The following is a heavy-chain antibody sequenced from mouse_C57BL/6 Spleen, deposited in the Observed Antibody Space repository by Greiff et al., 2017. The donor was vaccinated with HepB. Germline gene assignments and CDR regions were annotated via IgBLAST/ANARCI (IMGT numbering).Heavy chain of an antibody. J-gene: IGHJ2*01. CDR1: GYTFTSYW. CDR3: ARHGSSYRLYYLDY. Sequence: VQLQQSGAELVMPGASVKLSCKASGYTFTSYWMHWVKQRPGQGLEWIGEIDPSDSYTNYNQKFKGKSTLTVDKSSSTAYMQLSSLTSEDSAVYYCARHGSSYRLYYLDYWGQSTTLTVAS. CDR2: IDPSDSYT. V-gene: IGHV1-69*01. D-gene: IGHD1-1*01.